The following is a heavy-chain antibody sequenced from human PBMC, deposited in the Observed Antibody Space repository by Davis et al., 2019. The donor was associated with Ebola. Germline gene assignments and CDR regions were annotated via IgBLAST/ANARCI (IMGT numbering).Heavy chain of an antibody. D-gene: IGHD3-10*01. CDR1: GYAFTSYV. V-gene: IGHV1-3*01. Sequence: AASVKVSCKASGYAFTSYVFHWVRQAPGQRPEWVGWINGGTGDSKSSQKFQARVTFTRGTSATTVYMEVNNLTSEDTAVYYCARGLGGSGTYHFWGQGTLVTVSS. CDR3: ARGLGGSGTYHF. J-gene: IGHJ4*02. CDR2: INGGTGDS.